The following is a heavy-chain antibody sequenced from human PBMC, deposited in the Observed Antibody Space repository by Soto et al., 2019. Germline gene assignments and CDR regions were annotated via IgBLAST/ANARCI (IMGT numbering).Heavy chain of an antibody. V-gene: IGHV3-11*05. CDR3: ERDADILTGSDAFDI. D-gene: IGHD3-9*01. CDR2: SSSSSSYT. CDR1: GFTFSDYY. Sequence: QVQLVESGGGLVKPGGSLRLSCAASGFTFSDYYMSWIRQAPGKGLGWVSYSSSSSSYTNYADCVKGRFTSSRDNAKNSLYLQMNSLRAEDTAVYYCERDADILTGSDAFDIWGQGTMVTVSS. J-gene: IGHJ3*02.